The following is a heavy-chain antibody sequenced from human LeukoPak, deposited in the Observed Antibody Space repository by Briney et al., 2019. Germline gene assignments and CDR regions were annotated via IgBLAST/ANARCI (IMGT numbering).Heavy chain of an antibody. J-gene: IGHJ4*02. V-gene: IGHV3-23*01. D-gene: IGHD1-26*01. Sequence: GGSLRLSCAASGFTFSSYATSWVRQAPGKGLEWVSAISGSGDSTYHADSVKGRFTISRDNSRNTLYLQMNSLRGDDTAVYYCAKDVGKWESLHFFDYWGQGTLVTVSS. CDR1: GFTFSSYA. CDR2: ISGSGDST. CDR3: AKDVGKWESLHFFDY.